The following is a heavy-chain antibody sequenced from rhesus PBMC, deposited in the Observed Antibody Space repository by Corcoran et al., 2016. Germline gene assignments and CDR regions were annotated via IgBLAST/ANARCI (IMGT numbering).Heavy chain of an antibody. CDR3: ARGDGNYWYFDV. Sequence: QVQLQESGPGLVKPSETLSLTCAVSGYSISRAYGWSWIRQSPGKGLEWIGYIGGSSGSSNYNPSRKSRVTISKDTSKNQFSLKLNSVTAADTAVYYRARGDGNYWYFDVWGPGTPITFSS. J-gene: IGHJ2*01. CDR1: GYSISRAYG. V-gene: IGHV4-127*01. D-gene: IGHD4-35*01. CDR2: IGGSSGSS.